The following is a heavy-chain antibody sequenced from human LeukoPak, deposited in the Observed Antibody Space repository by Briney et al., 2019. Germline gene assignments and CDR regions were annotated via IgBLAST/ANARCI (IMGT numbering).Heavy chain of an antibody. Sequence: PSQTLSLTCTVSGNSISSGDNYWSWIRQPAGKGLEWIGRIYTSGSTNYNPSLKSRVTMSVDTSKNQFSLKLSSVTAADTAVYYCARDVYSSSWYPPLLHYYMDVWGKGTTVTISS. CDR1: GNSISSGDNY. V-gene: IGHV4-61*02. CDR3: ARDVYSSSWYPPLLHYYMDV. J-gene: IGHJ6*03. D-gene: IGHD6-13*01. CDR2: IYTSGST.